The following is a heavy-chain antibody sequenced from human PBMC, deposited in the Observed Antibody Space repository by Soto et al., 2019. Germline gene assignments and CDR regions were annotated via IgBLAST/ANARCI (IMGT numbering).Heavy chain of an antibody. J-gene: IGHJ4*02. Sequence: QVQLHQWGAGLLKPSETLSLACSIYSGSFSVYYWSWIRQPPGKGLEWIGEISQSGNTNYSPSLKSRVSISIDTSKKQFSLNLASVSAADTAVYYCARAPKVSGSSQTRPDFWGQGTLVTVSS. V-gene: IGHV4-34*01. CDR2: ISQSGNT. D-gene: IGHD6-6*01. CDR1: SGSFSVYY. CDR3: ARAPKVSGSSQTRPDF.